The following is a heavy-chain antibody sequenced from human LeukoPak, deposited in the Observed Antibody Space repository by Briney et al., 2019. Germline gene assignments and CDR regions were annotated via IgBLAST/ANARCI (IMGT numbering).Heavy chain of an antibody. CDR3: ARVEANITMVRGVIIRVDY. CDR2: INPNSGGT. CDR1: GYTFTGYY. D-gene: IGHD3-10*01. V-gene: IGHV1-2*02. Sequence: ASVKVSCKASGYTFTGYYMHWVRQAPGQGLEWMGWINPNSGGTNYAQKFQGRVTMTRDTSISTAYMELSRLRSDDTAVYYCARVEANITMVRGVIIRVDYWGQGTLVTVSS. J-gene: IGHJ4*02.